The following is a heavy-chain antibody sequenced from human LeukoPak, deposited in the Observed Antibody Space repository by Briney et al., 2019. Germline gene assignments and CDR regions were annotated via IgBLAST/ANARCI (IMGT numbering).Heavy chain of an antibody. J-gene: IGHJ3*02. D-gene: IGHD5-18*01. CDR3: ARVRAMDAFDI. Sequence: GGSLRLSCAASGFTFSSYSMNWVRQAPGKGLEWVSSISSSSGYIYYADSVKGRFTISRDNAKNSLYLQMNSLRAEDTAVYYCARVRAMDAFDIWGQGTMVTVSS. CDR2: ISSSSGYI. CDR1: GFTFSSYS. V-gene: IGHV3-21*01.